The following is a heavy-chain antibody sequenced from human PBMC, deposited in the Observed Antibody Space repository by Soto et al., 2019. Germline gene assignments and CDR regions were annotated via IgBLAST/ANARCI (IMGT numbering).Heavy chain of an antibody. J-gene: IGHJ4*02. CDR1: GFTFSSYG. CDR3: AREEGSSIDY. D-gene: IGHD6-19*01. CDR2: ISYDGSNK. V-gene: IGHV3-30*03. Sequence: GGSLRLSCAASGFTFSSYGMHWVRQAPGKGLEWVAVISYDGSNKYYADSVKGRFTISRDNSKNTLYLQMNSLRAEDTAVYYCAREEGSSIDYWGQGTLVTVSS.